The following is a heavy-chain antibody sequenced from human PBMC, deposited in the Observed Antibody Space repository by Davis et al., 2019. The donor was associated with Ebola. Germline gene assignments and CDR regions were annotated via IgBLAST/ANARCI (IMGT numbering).Heavy chain of an antibody. CDR3: ARGGYDDGSLEH. CDR2: IYNVFTM. V-gene: IGHV3-53*01. CDR1: GFSVSDNY. Sequence: PGGSLRLSCEASGFSVSDNYMNWVRPAPGKGLEWVSVIYNVFTMYYADSVKGRFTISRDSSMNTVSLQLSSLRAEDTAVYYCARGGYDDGSLEHWGQGTLVTVSS. J-gene: IGHJ4*02. D-gene: IGHD5-18*01.